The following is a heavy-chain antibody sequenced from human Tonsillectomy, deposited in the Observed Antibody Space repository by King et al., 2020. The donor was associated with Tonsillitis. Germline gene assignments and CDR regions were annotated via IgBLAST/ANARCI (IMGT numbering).Heavy chain of an antibody. CDR2: IGNNGERK. CDR1: GFPFSKYG. V-gene: IGHV3-30*02. CDR3: GKDVSADYSDTYDALEM. Sequence: ESGGGVVQPGGSLRLSCAASGFPFSKYGIDWVRQAPGKGPEWVTSIGNNGERKYYGDSVKGRFTITRDNSKNTIYVQMNGLTVDDTAVYYCGKDVSADYSDTYDALEMWGQGTMVTVSS. J-gene: IGHJ3*02. D-gene: IGHD4-17*01.